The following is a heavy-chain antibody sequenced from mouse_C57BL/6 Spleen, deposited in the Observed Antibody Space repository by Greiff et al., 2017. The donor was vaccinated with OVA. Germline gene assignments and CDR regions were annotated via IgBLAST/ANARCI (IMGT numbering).Heavy chain of an antibody. V-gene: IGHV1-61*01. CDR1: GYTFTSYW. CDR3: ARGDYYGSSYHY. CDR2: IYPSDSET. J-gene: IGHJ2*01. D-gene: IGHD1-1*01. Sequence: VQLQQPGAELVRPGSSVKLSCKASGYTFTSYWMDWVKQRPGQGLEWIGNIYPSDSETHYNQKFKDKATLTVDKSSSTAYMQLSSLTSEDSAVYYCARGDYYGSSYHYWGQGTTLTVSS.